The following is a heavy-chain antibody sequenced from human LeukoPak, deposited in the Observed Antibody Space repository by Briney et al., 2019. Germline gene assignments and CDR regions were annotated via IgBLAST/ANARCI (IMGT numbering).Heavy chain of an antibody. Sequence: SETLSLTCTVSGGSISSYYWSWIRQPPGKGLEWIGYISYSGSTNYNPSLKSRVTISVDTSKNQFSLELSSVTAADTAVYYCARFGSDSYGYKYYFDSWGQGTLVTVSS. CDR2: ISYSGST. CDR1: GGSISSYY. V-gene: IGHV4-59*08. D-gene: IGHD3-16*01. J-gene: IGHJ4*02. CDR3: ARFGSDSYGYKYYFDS.